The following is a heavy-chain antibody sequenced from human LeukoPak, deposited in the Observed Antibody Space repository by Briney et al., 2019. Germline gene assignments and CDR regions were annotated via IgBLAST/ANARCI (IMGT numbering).Heavy chain of an antibody. V-gene: IGHV3-48*03. D-gene: IGHD4-17*01. CDR3: AREGALTVTKDAFDI. Sequence: PGGSLRLSCAASGFTFSSYEMNWVRQAPGKGLEWVSYISSSGSTIYYADSVKGRFPISRDNAKNSLYLQMNSLRVEDTAAYYCAREGALTVTKDAFDIWGQGTMVTVSS. CDR2: ISSSGSTI. CDR1: GFTFSSYE. J-gene: IGHJ3*02.